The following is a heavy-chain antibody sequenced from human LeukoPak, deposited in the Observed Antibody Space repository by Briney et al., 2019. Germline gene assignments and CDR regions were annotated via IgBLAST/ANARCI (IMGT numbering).Heavy chain of an antibody. CDR1: LDSVSSSCYY. D-gene: IGHD4-23*01. V-gene: IGHV4-39*07. CDR3: ARDRGDYGGPDY. CDR2: IYTTGST. Sequence: SETLPLTCTVSLDSVSSSCYYWGWIRQPPGKGLEWIGRIYTTGSTNYNPSLKSRVTISVDTSKNQFSLKLSSVTAADTAVYYCARDRGDYGGPDYWGRGTLVTVSS. J-gene: IGHJ4*02.